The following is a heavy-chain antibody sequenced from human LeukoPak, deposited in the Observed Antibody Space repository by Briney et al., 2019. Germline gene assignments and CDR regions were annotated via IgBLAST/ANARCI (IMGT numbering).Heavy chain of an antibody. Sequence: SETLSLTCAVSGGSISSGGYSWSWIRQPPGKGLEWIGYIYYSGITYYNPSLKGRVTISVDTSKNQFSLKLSSVTAADTAVYYCARSRWEGYSYYYMDVWGKGTTVTVSS. CDR3: ARSRWEGYSYYYMDV. CDR2: IYYSGIT. CDR1: GGSISSGGYS. J-gene: IGHJ6*03. D-gene: IGHD1-26*01. V-gene: IGHV4-30-4*07.